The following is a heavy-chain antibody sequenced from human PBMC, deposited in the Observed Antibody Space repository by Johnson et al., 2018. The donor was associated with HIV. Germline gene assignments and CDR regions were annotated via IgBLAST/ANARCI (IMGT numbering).Heavy chain of an antibody. D-gene: IGHD7-27*01. CDR3: AREDLGTPPAGGRNAFDI. J-gene: IGHJ3*02. CDR2: ISHDGSNK. Sequence: QVQLVESGGGVVQPGRSLRVSCAASGFSFSSYGMHWVRQAPGKGLEWVAVISHDGSNKYYADSVKGRFTISRDNSKNTLYLQMNSLRAEDTAVYYCAREDLGTPPAGGRNAFDIWDQGTMVTVSS. V-gene: IGHV3-30*03. CDR1: GFSFSSYG.